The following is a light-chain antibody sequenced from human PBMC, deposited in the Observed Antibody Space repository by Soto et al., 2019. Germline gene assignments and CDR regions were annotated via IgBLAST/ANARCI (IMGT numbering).Light chain of an antibody. Sequence: QSVLTQPASVSGSPGQSITISCTGTSNDVGGYNYVSWYQQHPGKAPKLMIYDVSNRPSGVSNRFSGSKSGNTASLTISGLQAEDEADYYCSSYTSSSTRVFGNGTKVTVL. CDR1: SNDVGGYNY. CDR2: DVS. CDR3: SSYTSSSTRV. J-gene: IGLJ1*01. V-gene: IGLV2-14*01.